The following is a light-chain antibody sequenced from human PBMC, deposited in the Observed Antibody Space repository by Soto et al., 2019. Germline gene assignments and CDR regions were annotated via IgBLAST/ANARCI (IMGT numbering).Light chain of an antibody. CDR2: DAS. V-gene: IGKV3-11*01. J-gene: IGKJ3*01. CDR3: QQRCTWPS. Sequence: ETVLTQSPATLSLSPGERATLSCRASQSINTYLAWYQQKPGQAPRLLIYDASKRATGIPARFSGSGSGTDFTLNISSLETEDFAVYYCQQRCTWPSFGPGTKVDVK. CDR1: QSINTY.